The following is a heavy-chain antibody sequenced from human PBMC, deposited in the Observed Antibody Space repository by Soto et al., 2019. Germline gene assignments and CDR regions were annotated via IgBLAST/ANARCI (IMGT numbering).Heavy chain of an antibody. D-gene: IGHD2-15*01. V-gene: IGHV1-8*01. J-gene: IGHJ4*02. CDR3: ARRPHCSGGICYYGLDN. Sequence: QAQLVQSGAEVKKPGASVKVSCKASGYTFTNSDINWVRQAPGQGLEWMGWMNPDSGHAAYAQKFQGRVTLTTSTSTSTVYMEMRSRGSEDTAVYYCARRPHCSGGICYYGLDNWGQGTLVTVSS. CDR1: GYTFTNSD. CDR2: MNPDSGHA.